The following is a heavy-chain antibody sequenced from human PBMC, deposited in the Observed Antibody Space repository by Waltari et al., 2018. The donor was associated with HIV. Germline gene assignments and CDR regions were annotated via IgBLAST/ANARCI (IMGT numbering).Heavy chain of an antibody. J-gene: IGHJ3*02. D-gene: IGHD2-15*01. CDR3: TTDEDGYCSGGFCDIFVAFDI. Sequence: TFTKAWMSWVRQSPGKGLEWVAHIKSKTDGGTTDYAAPVKGRFTISRDDSKNTLYLQMNSLKAEDTAVYYCTTDEDGYCSGGFCDIFVAFDIWGQGTRVTVSS. CDR1: TFTKAW. CDR2: IKSKTDGGTT. V-gene: IGHV3-15*01.